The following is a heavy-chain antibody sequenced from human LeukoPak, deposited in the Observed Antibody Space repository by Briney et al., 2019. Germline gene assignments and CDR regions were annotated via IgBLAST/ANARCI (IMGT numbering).Heavy chain of an antibody. D-gene: IGHD2-15*01. CDR2: MNPNSGNT. Sequence: GASVKVSCKASGYTFTSYGISWVRQATGQGLEWMGWMNPNSGNTGYAQKFQGRVTITRNTSISTAYMELSSLRSEDTAVYYCARGSVDDAFDIWGQGTMVTVSS. CDR1: GYTFTSYG. CDR3: ARGSVDDAFDI. J-gene: IGHJ3*02. V-gene: IGHV1-8*03.